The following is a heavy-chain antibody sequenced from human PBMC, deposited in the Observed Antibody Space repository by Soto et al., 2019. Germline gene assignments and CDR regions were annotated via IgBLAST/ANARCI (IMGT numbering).Heavy chain of an antibody. D-gene: IGHD3-22*01. Sequence: ASVKVSCKASGYTFTSYAIHWVRQAPGQRLEWMGWINAGNGNTKYSQKFQGRVTITRDTSASTAYMDLSSLRSEDTAVYYCARFDVRDYYDSGGYYPGFDYWGQGTLVTVSS. CDR1: GYTFTSYA. V-gene: IGHV1-3*01. CDR2: INAGNGNT. CDR3: ARFDVRDYYDSGGYYPGFDY. J-gene: IGHJ4*02.